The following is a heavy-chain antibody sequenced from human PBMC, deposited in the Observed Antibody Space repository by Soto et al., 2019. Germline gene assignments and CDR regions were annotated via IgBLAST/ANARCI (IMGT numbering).Heavy chain of an antibody. J-gene: IGHJ5*02. V-gene: IGHV3-23*01. CDR1: GFTFSSYA. CDR2: ISGSGGST. D-gene: IGHD4-17*01. CDR3: AREGYGDYVLRGTVGDNWFDP. Sequence: GGSLRLSCAASGFTFSSYAMSWVRQAPGKGLEWVSAISGSGGSTYYADSVKGRFTISRDNSKNTLYLQMNSLRAEDTAVYYCAREGYGDYVLRGTVGDNWFDPWGQGTLVTVSS.